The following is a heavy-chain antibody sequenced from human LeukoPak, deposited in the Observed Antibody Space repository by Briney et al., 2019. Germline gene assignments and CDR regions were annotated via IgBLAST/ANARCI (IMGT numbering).Heavy chain of an antibody. CDR2: IYYSGST. V-gene: IGHV4-59*01. CDR1: GGSISSYY. Sequence: SETLSLTCTVSGGSISSYYWSWTRQPPGKGLEWIGYIYYSGSTNYNPSLKSRVTISVDTSKNQFSLKLSSVTAADTAVYYCARAGYDFWSGYYSHYFDYWGQGTLVTVSS. CDR3: ARAGYDFWSGYYSHYFDY. J-gene: IGHJ4*02. D-gene: IGHD3-3*01.